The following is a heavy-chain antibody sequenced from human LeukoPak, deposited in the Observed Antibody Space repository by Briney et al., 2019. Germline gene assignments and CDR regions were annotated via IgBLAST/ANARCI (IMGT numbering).Heavy chain of an antibody. CDR3: ARGRLLHY. V-gene: IGHV4-34*01. CDR1: GGSFSGYY. CDR2: INHSGST. Sequence: SETLSLTCAVYGGSFSGYYWSWIRQPPGKGLEWIGEINHSGSTNYNPSLKSRVTISVDTSKNQFSLKLSSVTAADTAVYYCARGRLLHYRGQGTLVTVSS. J-gene: IGHJ4*02.